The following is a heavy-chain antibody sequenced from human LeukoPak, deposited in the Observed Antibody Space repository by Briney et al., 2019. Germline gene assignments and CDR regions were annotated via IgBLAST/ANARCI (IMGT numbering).Heavy chain of an antibody. Sequence: GASVKVSCKASGYTFINYYMHWVRQAPGQGLEWMGIINPSGGSTSYAQKFQGRVTMTRDTSTSTVYMELSSLRSEDTAVYYCARDESTSILWWWGQGTLVTVFS. J-gene: IGHJ1*01. D-gene: IGHD2-21*01. CDR2: INPSGGST. CDR1: GYTFINYY. CDR3: ARDESTSILWW. V-gene: IGHV1-46*01.